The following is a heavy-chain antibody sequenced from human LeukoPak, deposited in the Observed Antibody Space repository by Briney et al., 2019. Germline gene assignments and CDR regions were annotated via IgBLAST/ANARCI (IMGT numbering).Heavy chain of an antibody. D-gene: IGHD3-9*01. J-gene: IGHJ6*02. Sequence: GGSLRLSCAASGFTFSSYSMNWVRQAPGKGLEWVSSISSSSSYIYYADSVKGRFTISRDNAKNSLYLQMNSLRAEDTAVYYCARDIYDILTGYLVCGMDVWGQGTTVTVYS. CDR2: ISSSSSYI. CDR1: GFTFSSYS. CDR3: ARDIYDILTGYLVCGMDV. V-gene: IGHV3-21*01.